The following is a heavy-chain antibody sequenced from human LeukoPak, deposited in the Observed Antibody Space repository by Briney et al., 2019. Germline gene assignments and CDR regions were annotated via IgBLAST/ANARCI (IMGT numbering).Heavy chain of an antibody. Sequence: PSQTLSLTCTVSGGSISSGGYYWSWIRQHPGKGLEWIGYIYYSGSTYYNPSLKSRVTISVDTSKNQFSLKLSSVTAADTAVYYCARARKRRPPSHNCSSTSCSNYGMDVWGQGTTVTVSS. CDR2: IYYSGST. D-gene: IGHD2-2*01. CDR1: GGSISSGGYY. CDR3: ARARKRRPPSHNCSSTSCSNYGMDV. V-gene: IGHV4-31*03. J-gene: IGHJ6*02.